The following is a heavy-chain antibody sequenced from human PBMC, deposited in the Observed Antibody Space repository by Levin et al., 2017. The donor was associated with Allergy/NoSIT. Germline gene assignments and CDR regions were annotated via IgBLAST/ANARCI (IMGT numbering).Heavy chain of an antibody. CDR3: ASAVITMVRGVIITPGYYYYGMDV. CDR2: IIPIFGTA. CDR1: GGTFSSYA. V-gene: IGHV1-69*13. D-gene: IGHD3-10*01. J-gene: IGHJ6*02. Sequence: VASVKVSCKASGGTFSSYAISWVRQAPGQGLEWMGGIIPIFGTANYAQKFQGRVTITADESTSTAYMELSSLRSEDTAVYYCASAVITMVRGVIITPGYYYYGMDVWGQGTTVTVSS.